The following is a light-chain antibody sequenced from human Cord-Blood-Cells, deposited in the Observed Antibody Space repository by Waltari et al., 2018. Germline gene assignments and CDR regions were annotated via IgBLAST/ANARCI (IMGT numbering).Light chain of an antibody. CDR1: QSISSY. CDR2: AAS. Sequence: IQMPQSASSLSASVGDRVTITCRASQSISSYLNWYQQKPGKAPKFLIYAASSLKRGVPSRFSGSGSGTDFTLTISSLQPEDFATYYCQQSYSTPWTFGQGTKVEIK. J-gene: IGKJ1*01. V-gene: IGKV1-39*01. CDR3: QQSYSTPWT.